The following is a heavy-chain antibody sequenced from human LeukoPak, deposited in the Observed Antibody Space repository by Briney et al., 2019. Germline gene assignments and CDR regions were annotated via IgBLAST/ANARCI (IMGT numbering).Heavy chain of an antibody. V-gene: IGHV3-23*01. CDR3: AKGQWELAAGDYFDY. Sequence: GGSLRLSCEASGFRFTSYWMSWVRQAPGKGLEWVSAISGSGGSTYYADSVKGRFTISRDNSKNTLYLQMNSLRAEDTAVYYCAKGQWELAAGDYFDYWGQGTLVTVSS. CDR2: ISGSGGST. J-gene: IGHJ4*02. CDR1: GFRFTSYW. D-gene: IGHD1-26*01.